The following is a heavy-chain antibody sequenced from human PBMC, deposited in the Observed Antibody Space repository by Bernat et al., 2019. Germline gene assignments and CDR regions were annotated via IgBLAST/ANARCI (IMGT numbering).Heavy chain of an antibody. V-gene: IGHV3-7*03. CDR1: GFTFSSYW. CDR3: ARGPVTHLYYYYYGMDV. D-gene: IGHD4-11*01. J-gene: IGHJ6*02. CDR2: IKQDGSEK. Sequence: EVQLVESGGGLVQPGGSLRLSCAASGFTFSSYWMGWVRQAPGKGLEWVANIKQDGSEKYYVDSVKGRFTISRDNAKNSLYLQMNSLRAEDTAVYYCARGPVTHLYYYYYGMDVWGQGTTVTVSS.